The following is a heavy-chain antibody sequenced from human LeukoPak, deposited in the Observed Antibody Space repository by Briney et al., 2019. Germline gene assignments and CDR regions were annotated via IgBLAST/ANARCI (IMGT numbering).Heavy chain of an antibody. V-gene: IGHV1-2*02. J-gene: IGHJ4*02. CDR1: GYTFTSYG. D-gene: IGHD6-13*01. CDR3: ARDIAAAGALFDY. Sequence: ASVKVSCKASGYTFTSYGISWVRQAPGQGLEWMGWINPNSGGTNYAQKFQGRVTMTRDTSISTAYMELSRLGSDDTAVYYCARDIAAAGALFDYWGQGTLVTVSS. CDR2: INPNSGGT.